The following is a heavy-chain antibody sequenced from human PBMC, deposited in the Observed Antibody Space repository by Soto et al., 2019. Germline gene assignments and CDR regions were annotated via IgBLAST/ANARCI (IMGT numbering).Heavy chain of an antibody. CDR1: GGTFSSYT. CDR2: IIPNLGIA. J-gene: IGHJ4*02. CDR3: ARERVDVYYNC. D-gene: IGHD2-15*01. Sequence: ASVKVSCKASGGTFSSYTISWVRQAPGQGLEWMGRIIPNLGIANYAQKFQGRVTITADKSTSTAYMELSSLRSEYTAVYYCARERVDVYYNCLGQGTLVTGSS. V-gene: IGHV1-69*04.